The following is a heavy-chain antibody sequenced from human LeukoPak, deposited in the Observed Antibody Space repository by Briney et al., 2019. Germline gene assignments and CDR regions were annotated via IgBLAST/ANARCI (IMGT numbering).Heavy chain of an antibody. Sequence: SETLSLTCTVSGGSISSSSYYWGWIRQPPGTGLEWIGSIYYSGGTYYNPSLKSRVTISVDTSKNQFSLKLSSVTAADTAVYYCASVRDMAVGCWGQGTLVTVSS. CDR2: IYYSGGT. D-gene: IGHD2-21*01. V-gene: IGHV4-39*07. CDR3: ASVRDMAVGC. CDR1: GGSISSSSYY. J-gene: IGHJ4*02.